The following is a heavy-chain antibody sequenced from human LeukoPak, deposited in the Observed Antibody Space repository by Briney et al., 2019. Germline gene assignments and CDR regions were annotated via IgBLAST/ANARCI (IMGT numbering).Heavy chain of an antibody. CDR2: IKEDGSEK. Sequence: GGSLRLSCAASGFTFSSYWMSWVRQAPGKGLEWVANIKEDGSEKSYVDSVKGRFTISRDNAENSPYLQMNSLRAEDTAVYYCARDRRYSSSSWDCWGQGTLVTVSS. D-gene: IGHD6-6*01. V-gene: IGHV3-7*05. CDR1: GFTFSSYW. CDR3: ARDRRYSSSSWDC. J-gene: IGHJ4*02.